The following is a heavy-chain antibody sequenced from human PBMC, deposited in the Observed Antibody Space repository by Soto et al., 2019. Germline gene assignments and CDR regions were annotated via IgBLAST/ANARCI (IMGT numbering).Heavy chain of an antibody. Sequence: QVQLVESGGGVVQSGRSLRLSCVTSGFRFGDYAMHWVRHAPGKGLEWVAVISYDGRHTYYADSVKGRFTISRDNSRNTLSLQMNSLRDDTAVYYCARDRVWSRMRVYGMDVWGRGTTVTVSS. CDR1: GFRFGDYA. CDR3: ARDRVWSRMRVYGMDV. V-gene: IGHV3-30*03. J-gene: IGHJ6*02. CDR2: ISYDGRHT. D-gene: IGHD3-3*01.